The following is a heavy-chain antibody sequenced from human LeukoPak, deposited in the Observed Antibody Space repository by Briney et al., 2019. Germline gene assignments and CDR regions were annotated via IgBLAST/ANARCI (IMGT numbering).Heavy chain of an antibody. CDR2: INHSGST. CDR3: ARGNTYYDFDY. D-gene: IGHD3-10*01. Sequence: PSETLSLTCAVYGGSFSGYYWSWIRQPPGKGLEWIGEINHSGSTNYNPSLKSRVTISVDTSKNQFSLKLSSVTAADTAVYYCARGNTYYDFDYWGQGTLVTVSS. V-gene: IGHV4-34*01. J-gene: IGHJ4*02. CDR1: GGSFSGYY.